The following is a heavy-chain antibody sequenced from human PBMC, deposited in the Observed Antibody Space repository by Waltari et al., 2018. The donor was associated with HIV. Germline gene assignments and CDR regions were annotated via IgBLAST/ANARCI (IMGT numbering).Heavy chain of an antibody. CDR3: ARRTPDCSSTSCYLGWFDP. J-gene: IGHJ5*02. CDR1: GYSISRGYY. CDR2: NYHSGST. D-gene: IGHD2-2*01. Sequence: QVQLQESGPGLVKPSETLSLTCAVPGYSISRGYYWGWIRQPPGKGLEWIGSNYHSGSTYDNPSLKSRVTISVDTSKNQFSLKLSSVTAADTAVYYCARRTPDCSSTSCYLGWFDPWGQGTLVTVSS. V-gene: IGHV4-38-2*01.